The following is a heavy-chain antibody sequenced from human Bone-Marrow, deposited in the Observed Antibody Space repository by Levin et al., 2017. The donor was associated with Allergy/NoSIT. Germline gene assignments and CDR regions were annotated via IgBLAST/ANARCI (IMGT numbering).Heavy chain of an antibody. CDR1: GGSINSGDHF. D-gene: IGHD3-9*01. V-gene: IGHV4-30-4*01. CDR2: IYYSRST. CDR3: ARSGSWAAMTGYYFDS. J-gene: IGHJ4*02. Sequence: SQTLSLTCSVSGGSINSGDHFWSWVRQPPGKGLEWIGYIYYSRSTSYSPSLTSRLTISVDTSQNQFSLKLNSVTAADTAVYFCARSGSWAAMTGYYFDSWGQGTLVTVSS.